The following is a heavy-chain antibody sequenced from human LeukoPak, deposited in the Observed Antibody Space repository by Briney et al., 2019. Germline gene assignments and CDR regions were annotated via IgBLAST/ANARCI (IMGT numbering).Heavy chain of an antibody. V-gene: IGHV1-46*01. D-gene: IGHD1-26*01. Sequence: ASVKVSCKASGYTFTNYYMHWVRQAPGQGLEWMGIINPSGGSTSYAQKFQGRVTMTRDTSTSTVYMELSSLRSEDMAVYYCARDNLVGAQDYWGQGTLVTVSS. CDR2: INPSGGST. CDR3: ARDNLVGAQDY. CDR1: GYTFTNYY. J-gene: IGHJ4*02.